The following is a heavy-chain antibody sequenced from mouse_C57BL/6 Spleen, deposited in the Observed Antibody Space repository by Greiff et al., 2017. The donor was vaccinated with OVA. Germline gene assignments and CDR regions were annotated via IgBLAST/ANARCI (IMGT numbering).Heavy chain of an antibody. D-gene: IGHD1-1*01. CDR1: GYTFTRYW. Sequence: QVQLQQPGAELVRPGSSVKLSCKASGYTFTRYWMAWVKQRPGQGLEWIGNIYPSDSETHYNQKFKDKATLTVDKSSSTAYMQLSSLTSEDSAVDDCARSGSHWYFDVWGTGTTVTVSS. V-gene: IGHV1-61*01. J-gene: IGHJ1*03. CDR3: ARSGSHWYFDV. CDR2: IYPSDSET.